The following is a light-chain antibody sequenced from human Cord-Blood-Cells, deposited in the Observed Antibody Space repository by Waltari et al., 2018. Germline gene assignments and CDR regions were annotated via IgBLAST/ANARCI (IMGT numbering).Light chain of an antibody. V-gene: IGKV1-33*01. CDR3: QQYDNLPYT. CDR1: QDISNY. J-gene: IGKJ2*01. Sequence: DIQMTQSPSSLPASVGDRVTINCQASQDISNYLNWYQQKPGKAPKLLIYDASNLETGVPSRFSGSGSGTDFTFTISSLQPEDIATYYCQQYDNLPYTFGQGTKLEIK. CDR2: DAS.